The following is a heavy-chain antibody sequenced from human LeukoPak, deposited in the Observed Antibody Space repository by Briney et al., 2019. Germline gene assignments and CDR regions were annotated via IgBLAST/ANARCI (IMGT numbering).Heavy chain of an antibody. Sequence: ASVKASCKASGHSFNAYYIHWVRQAPGQGLQWMGRIDPNSGDTKYTQKFQGRVSMTRDTSISTAYMELSRLTSDDTAVYYCATFTAPRNAFDLWGQGTMVTVSS. CDR3: ATFTAPRNAFDL. D-gene: IGHD3-16*01. CDR2: IDPNSGDT. V-gene: IGHV1-2*06. J-gene: IGHJ3*01. CDR1: GHSFNAYY.